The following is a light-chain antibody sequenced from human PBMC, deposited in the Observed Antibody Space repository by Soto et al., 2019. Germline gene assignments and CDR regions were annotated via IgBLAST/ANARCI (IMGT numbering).Light chain of an antibody. J-gene: IGKJ2*01. V-gene: IGKV1-5*01. CDR2: DAS. CDR3: QQYSSNFYT. Sequence: DIQMTQSPSTLSASVGDRVTITCRASQSISSHLAWYQQKPGKAPEVLIYDASTLESGVSSRFSGIGSGTKFTLTISNLQPDDFATYFCQQYSSNFYTFGQGTKVDIK. CDR1: QSISSH.